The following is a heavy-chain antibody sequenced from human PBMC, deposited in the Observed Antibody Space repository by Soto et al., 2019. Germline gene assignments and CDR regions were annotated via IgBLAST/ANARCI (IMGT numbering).Heavy chain of an antibody. J-gene: IGHJ4*02. CDR2: IIPVLGPP. D-gene: IGHD5-12*01. Sequence: QVQLVQSGADVKKPGSSVTVSCTVSGDTFSTSTINWVRQAPRQGLEWMGRIIPVLGPPNYSQTFQGRLTITADTSTNTVYMELSSLRSEDTAVYFCSRRGDDSLSVDFDRWGQGTLVTVSS. V-gene: IGHV1-69*08. CDR1: GDTFSTST. CDR3: SRRGDDSLSVDFDR.